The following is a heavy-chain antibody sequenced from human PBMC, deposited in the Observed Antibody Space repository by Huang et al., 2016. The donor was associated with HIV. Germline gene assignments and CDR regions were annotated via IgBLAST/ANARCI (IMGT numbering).Heavy chain of an antibody. Sequence: QVQLHQWGAGLLKPSETLSLTCAVYGGSFSSYYWNWIRQSPGKGLAWIGQINHRGTTTYNPSLKSRVTMSVDTSKNQFSLKLNAVTAAATAVYYCAREIMISFGGPFDPWGQGTLVTVSS. D-gene: IGHD3-16*01. CDR2: INHRGTT. J-gene: IGHJ5*02. V-gene: IGHV4-34*01. CDR1: GGSFSSYY. CDR3: AREIMISFGGPFDP.